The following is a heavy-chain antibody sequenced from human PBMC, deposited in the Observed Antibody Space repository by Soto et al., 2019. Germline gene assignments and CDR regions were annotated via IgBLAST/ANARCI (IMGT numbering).Heavy chain of an antibody. CDR3: ARDAGVRYFDWSNYYFDY. CDR2: INPNSGGT. D-gene: IGHD3-9*01. J-gene: IGHJ4*02. CDR1: GYTFTGYY. Sequence: QVQLVQSGAEVKKPGASVKVSCKASGYTFTGYYMHWVRQAPGQGLEWMGWINPNSGGTNYAQKCQGWVTMTRDTSISTAYMELSSLRSDDTAVYYCARDAGVRYFDWSNYYFDYWGQGTLVTV. V-gene: IGHV1-2*04.